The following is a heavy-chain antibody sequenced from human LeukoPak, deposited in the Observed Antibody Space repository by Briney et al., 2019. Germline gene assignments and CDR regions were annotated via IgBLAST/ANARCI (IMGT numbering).Heavy chain of an antibody. CDR3: AREYCSSTSCYLSYYMDV. CDR2: INPNSGGT. D-gene: IGHD2-2*01. CDR1: GYTFTGYY. J-gene: IGHJ6*03. Sequence: RASVKVSCKASGYTFTGYYMHWVRQAPGQGLEWMGWINPNSGGTNYAQKFQGRVTMTRDTSISTAYMELSRLRSDDTAVYYCAREYCSSTSCYLSYYMDVWGKGTTVTVSS. V-gene: IGHV1-2*02.